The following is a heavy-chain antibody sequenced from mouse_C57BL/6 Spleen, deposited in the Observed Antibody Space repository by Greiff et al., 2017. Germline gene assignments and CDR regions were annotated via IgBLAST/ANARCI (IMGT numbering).Heavy chain of an antibody. CDR2: FYPGSGSI. V-gene: IGHV1-62-2*01. CDR1: GYTFTEYT. D-gene: IGHD2-5*01. Sequence: VQLQQSGAELVKPGASVKLSCKASGYTFTEYTIHWVKQRSGQGLEWIGSFYPGSGSIKYNEKFKDKATLTADKSSSTVYMELSRLTSEDSAVYFCARHEEEYSNFYWYFDVWGTGTTVTVSS. CDR3: ARHEEEYSNFYWYFDV. J-gene: IGHJ1*03.